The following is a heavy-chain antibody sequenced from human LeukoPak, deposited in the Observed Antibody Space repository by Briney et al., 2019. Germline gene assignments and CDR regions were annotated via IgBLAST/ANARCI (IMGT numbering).Heavy chain of an antibody. CDR2: INHSGST. CDR3: ARGYYGSGSYHWFDP. Sequence: SETLSLTCAVYGGSFSGYYWGWIRQPPGKGLEWIGEINHSGSTNYNPSLKSRVTISVDTSKNQFSLKLSSVTAADTAVYYCARGYYGSGSYHWFDPWGQGTLVTVSS. CDR1: GGSFSGYY. D-gene: IGHD3-10*01. J-gene: IGHJ5*02. V-gene: IGHV4-34*01.